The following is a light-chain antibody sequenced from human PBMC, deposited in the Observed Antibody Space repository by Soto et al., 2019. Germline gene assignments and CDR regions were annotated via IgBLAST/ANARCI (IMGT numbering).Light chain of an antibody. CDR2: GAS. V-gene: IGKV3D-15*01. J-gene: IGKJ4*01. CDR3: QQYDDWLRLT. CDR1: QSVNIY. Sequence: EIVMTQSPATLSVSPGERATLSCRASQSVNIYLAWYQQEPGQAPRLLIFGASYRATGIPARFSGSGSGTEFNLTISGLQSEDFAVYFCQQYDDWLRLTFGGGTKVDIK.